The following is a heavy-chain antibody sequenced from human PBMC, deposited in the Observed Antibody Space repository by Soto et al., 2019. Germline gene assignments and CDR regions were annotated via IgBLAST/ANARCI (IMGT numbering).Heavy chain of an antibody. CDR3: AKDGVLGAPYSFDS. Sequence: EVQLLESGGGLVQPGGSLRLSCAASGFTFTNYAMSWVRQAPGKGLEWVSGVNGAGLRTYYADSVKGRFSMSRDNSKNTVSLQMQSLRAEDTALYYCAKDGVLGAPYSFDSWGQGTLVTVSS. J-gene: IGHJ4*02. CDR1: GFTFTNYA. D-gene: IGHD1-26*01. CDR2: VNGAGLRT. V-gene: IGHV3-23*01.